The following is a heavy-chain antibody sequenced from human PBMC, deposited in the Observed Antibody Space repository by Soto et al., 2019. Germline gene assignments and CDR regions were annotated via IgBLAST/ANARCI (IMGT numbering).Heavy chain of an antibody. J-gene: IGHJ4*02. Sequence: PGGSLRLSCAASGFTFSSYSMNWVRQAPGKGLEWVSYISSSSSTIYYADSVKGRFTISRDNAKNSLYLQMNSLRAEDTAVYYCARQYSGYDGFNFDYWSQGTLVTVSS. CDR1: GFTFSSYS. V-gene: IGHV3-48*01. CDR3: ARQYSGYDGFNFDY. CDR2: ISSSSSTI. D-gene: IGHD5-12*01.